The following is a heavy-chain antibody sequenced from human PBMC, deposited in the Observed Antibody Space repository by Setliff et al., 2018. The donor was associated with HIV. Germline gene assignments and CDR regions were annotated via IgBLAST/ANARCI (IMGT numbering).Heavy chain of an antibody. CDR1: DGSMTSGSYY. Sequence: ASETLSLTCSVSDGSMTSGSYYWGWIRQPPGKGLEWIGSVYYSGTTYYNPSLKSRVSMSLDTSKNQFSLSLSSVTAADTAIYYCARHVSVGPTYYYDSWGQGTLVTV. CDR2: VYYSGTT. J-gene: IGHJ4*02. V-gene: IGHV4-39*01. D-gene: IGHD3-3*01. CDR3: ARHVSVGPTYYYDS.